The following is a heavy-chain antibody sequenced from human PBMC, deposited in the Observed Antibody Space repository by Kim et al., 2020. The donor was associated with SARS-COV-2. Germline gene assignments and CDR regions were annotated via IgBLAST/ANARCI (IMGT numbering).Heavy chain of an antibody. CDR3: ASRCGGGCYSIIDY. CDR1: GFTFSSYS. CDR2: ISSSSSTI. Sequence: GGSLRLSCAASGFTFSSYSMNWVRQAPGKGLEWVSYISSSSSTIYYADSVEGRFTISRDNAKNSLYLQMNSLRDEDTAVYYCASRCGGGCYSIIDYWGQGTLVTVSS. D-gene: IGHD2-21*02. V-gene: IGHV3-48*02. J-gene: IGHJ4*02.